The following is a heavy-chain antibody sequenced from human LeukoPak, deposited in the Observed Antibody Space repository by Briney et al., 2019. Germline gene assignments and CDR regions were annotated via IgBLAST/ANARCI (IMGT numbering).Heavy chain of an antibody. CDR3: ASVLRYFDWSPPGDY. D-gene: IGHD3-9*01. J-gene: IGHJ4*02. CDR1: GFTFSSYA. Sequence: PGGSLRLSCAASGFTFSSYAMGWVRQAPGKGLEWVSAISGSGGSTYYADSVKGRFTISRDNSKNTLYLQMSGLRAEDTAVYYCASVLRYFDWSPPGDYWGQGALGTVSS. CDR2: ISGSGGST. V-gene: IGHV3-23*01.